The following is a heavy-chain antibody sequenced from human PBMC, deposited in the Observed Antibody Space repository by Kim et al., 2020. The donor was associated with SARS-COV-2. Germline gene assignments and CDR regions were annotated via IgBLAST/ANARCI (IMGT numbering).Heavy chain of an antibody. J-gene: IGHJ4*02. V-gene: IGHV3-48*02. Sequence: GGSLKLSCEASGFAFSSFGMNWVRLAPGKGLEWVSYISASGNIVDYADSVKGRFTIFRDNAKNSLYLQMNSLRDEDTAVYYCARTAFEWAASGTWDHWGQGTLVTVSS. D-gene: IGHD6-13*01. CDR1: GFAFSSFG. CDR2: ISASGNIV. CDR3: ARTAFEWAASGTWDH.